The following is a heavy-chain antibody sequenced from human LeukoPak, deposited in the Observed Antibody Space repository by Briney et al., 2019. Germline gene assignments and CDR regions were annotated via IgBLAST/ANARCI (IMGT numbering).Heavy chain of an antibody. D-gene: IGHD3-22*01. J-gene: IGHJ4*02. Sequence: PGGSLRLSCAASGFTFSSYAMSWVRQAPGKGLEWVSVISASGGRTFYADSVKGRFTVSRDNSKNTLYLQMNSLRAEDTAVYFCVEGGAASYYDGSGDAYFDYWGQGTLVTVSS. V-gene: IGHV3-23*01. CDR3: VEGGAASYYDGSGDAYFDY. CDR1: GFTFSSYA. CDR2: ISASGGRT.